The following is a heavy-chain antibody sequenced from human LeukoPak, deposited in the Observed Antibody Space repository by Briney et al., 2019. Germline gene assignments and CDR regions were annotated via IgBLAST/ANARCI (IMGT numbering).Heavy chain of an antibody. V-gene: IGHV3-53*01. Sequence: PGGSLRLSCAASGFTVSINYMSWVRQAPGKGLEWVSVIYSGGSTYYADSVKGRFTISRDNSKNTLYLQMNSLRAEDTAVYYCARGRAAPLGYYYYGMDVWGQGTTVTVSS. D-gene: IGHD6-13*01. J-gene: IGHJ6*02. CDR3: ARGRAAPLGYYYYGMDV. CDR1: GFTVSINY. CDR2: IYSGGST.